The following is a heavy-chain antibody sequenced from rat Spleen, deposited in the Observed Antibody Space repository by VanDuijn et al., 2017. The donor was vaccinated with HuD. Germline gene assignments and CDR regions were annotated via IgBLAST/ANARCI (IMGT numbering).Heavy chain of an antibody. CDR1: GFSLSNYG. J-gene: IGHJ2*01. CDR2: IWGNGNA. Sequence: QVQLKESGPGLVKPSLTLSLTCTVSGFSLSNYGVFWVRQPPGKGLEWMGVIWGNGNANYNSALKSRLSISRDTSKSQVFLKMNSLQTEDIATYYCVREWGHNNSGYFDYWGQGVMVTVSS. V-gene: IGHV2-13*01. D-gene: IGHD1-10*01. CDR3: VREWGHNNSGYFDY.